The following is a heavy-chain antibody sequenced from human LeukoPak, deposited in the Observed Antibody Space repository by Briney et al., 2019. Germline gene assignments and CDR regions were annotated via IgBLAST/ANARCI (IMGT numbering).Heavy chain of an antibody. V-gene: IGHV4-59*08. CDR3: ASLQGGDY. Sequence: SETLSLTCTVSGGSISSYYWSWIRKPPGKGLEWIGYIYYSGSTNYNPSLKSRVTISVDTSKNQFSLKLSSVTAADAAVYYCASLQGGDYWGQGTLVTGSS. J-gene: IGHJ4*02. CDR1: GGSISSYY. CDR2: IYYSGST. D-gene: IGHD3-16*01.